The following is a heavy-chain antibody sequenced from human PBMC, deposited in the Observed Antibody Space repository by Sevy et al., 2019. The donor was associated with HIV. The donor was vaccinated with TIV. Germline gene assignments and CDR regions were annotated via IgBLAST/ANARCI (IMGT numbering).Heavy chain of an antibody. Sequence: GGSLRLSCAASGFTFSRYSMNWVRQAPGKGLEWISYISGNRAAIYYADSVKGRFTVSRDNDNDALYLQLNSLRYDDTALYYCARGPDCGGDCDIGFYYPLDVWGQGTTVTVSS. V-gene: IGHV3-48*02. J-gene: IGHJ6*02. CDR1: GFTFSRYS. CDR3: ARGPDCGGDCDIGFYYPLDV. D-gene: IGHD2-21*02. CDR2: ISGNRAAI.